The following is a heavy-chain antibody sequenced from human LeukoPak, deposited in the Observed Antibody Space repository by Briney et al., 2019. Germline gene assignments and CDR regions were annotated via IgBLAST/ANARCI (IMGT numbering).Heavy chain of an antibody. CDR1: GFTFSSYW. V-gene: IGHV3-74*01. D-gene: IGHD2-2*01. CDR3: ARVRVDCSSTSCYLYFDY. J-gene: IGHJ4*02. Sequence: GGSLRLSCAASGFTFSSYWMHWVRQAPGKGLVWVSRINSDGSSTSYADSVKGRFTISRDNAKDTLYLQMNSLRAEDTAVYYCARVRVDCSSTSCYLYFDYWGQGTLVTVSS. CDR2: INSDGSST.